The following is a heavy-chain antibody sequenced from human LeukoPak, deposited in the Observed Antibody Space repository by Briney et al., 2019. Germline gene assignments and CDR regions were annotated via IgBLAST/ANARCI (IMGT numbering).Heavy chain of an antibody. V-gene: IGHV4-34*01. CDR1: GGSFSGYY. D-gene: IGHD2-8*02. Sequence: PSETLSLTCAVYGGSFSGYYWSWIRQPPGKGLEWIGEINHSGSTNYNPSLKSRVTISVDTSKNQFSLKLSSVTAAVTAVYYWARALTRGYCTGGVCYRSPGCYDYWGQGTLVTVSS. CDR3: ARALTRGYCTGGVCYRSPGCYDY. CDR2: INHSGST. J-gene: IGHJ4*02.